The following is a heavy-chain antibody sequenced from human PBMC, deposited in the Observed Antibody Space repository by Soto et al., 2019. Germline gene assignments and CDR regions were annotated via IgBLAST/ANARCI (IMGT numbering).Heavy chain of an antibody. J-gene: IGHJ4*02. CDR3: ARHEAYWYYYDSSGYQYYFDY. CDR2: INVYNGNT. D-gene: IGHD3-22*01. Sequence: ASVKVSCKASGYTFTSYSISWVRQAPGQGLEWMGWINVYNGNTKYAQKFQGRVTMTTDTSTSTVYMELRSLTSDDTAMYYCARHEAYWYYYDSSGYQYYFDYWGQGTLVTVSS. V-gene: IGHV1-18*01. CDR1: GYTFTSYS.